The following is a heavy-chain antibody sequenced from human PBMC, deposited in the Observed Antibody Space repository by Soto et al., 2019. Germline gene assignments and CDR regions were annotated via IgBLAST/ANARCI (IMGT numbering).Heavy chain of an antibody. V-gene: IGHV4-4*07. CDR3: ARGMTPPGAPAWYYFDS. Sequence: SETLSLTCTVSGASLTGISYLGWILHPAVKGLEWIGRFSLSGTTNYNPSLRSRVTMSADVSKNQFSLRLTSVTAADTALYYCARGMTPPGAPAWYYFDSWGQGTLVTVSS. CDR2: FSLSGTT. J-gene: IGHJ4*02. D-gene: IGHD2-8*02. CDR1: GASLTGISY.